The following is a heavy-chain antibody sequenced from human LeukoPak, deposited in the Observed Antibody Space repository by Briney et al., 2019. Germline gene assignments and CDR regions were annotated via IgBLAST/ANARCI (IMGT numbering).Heavy chain of an antibody. D-gene: IGHD1-1*01. Sequence: GGSLRLSCRASGFTFSSYAMTWVRQTPGKGLESVSSIVYDGRYTYYADSVKGRFTVSRDNSQNTLYLQMSSLRAEDTALYYCTKHGIPLDGSAHVYYLDHWGPGILVTVSS. CDR3: TKHGIPLDGSAHVYYLDH. J-gene: IGHJ4*02. CDR1: GFTFSSYA. V-gene: IGHV3-23*01. CDR2: IVYDGRYT.